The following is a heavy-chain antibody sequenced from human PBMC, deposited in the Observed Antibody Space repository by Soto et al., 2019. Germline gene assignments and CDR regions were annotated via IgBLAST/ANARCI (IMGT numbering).Heavy chain of an antibody. Sequence: QIQLVQFGGEVARPGASVTVSCEASGYIFTTYGLSWVRQTPAHGLEWMGWISADSGYTQYAQFFQGRVTMTRDTSRNTGYMTLWDLTSDDTGIYYCARDRPPGSLYGMDAWGQGTAVTVSS. CDR3: ARDRPPGSLYGMDA. J-gene: IGHJ6*02. V-gene: IGHV1-18*01. CDR2: ISADSGYT. CDR1: GYIFTTYG.